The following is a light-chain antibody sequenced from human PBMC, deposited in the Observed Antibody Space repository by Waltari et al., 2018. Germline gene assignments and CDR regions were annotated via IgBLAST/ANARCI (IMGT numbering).Light chain of an antibody. CDR1: QSLSSY. CDR3: QQSYSTPFT. CDR2: AAS. Sequence: DIQMTQSPSSLSASVGDRVTITCRASQSLSSYLNLYQQKPGKAPKLLIYAASSLQSGVPSRFSGSGSGTDFTLTISSLQPEDFATYYCQQSYSTPFTFGPGTKVDIK. V-gene: IGKV1-39*01. J-gene: IGKJ3*01.